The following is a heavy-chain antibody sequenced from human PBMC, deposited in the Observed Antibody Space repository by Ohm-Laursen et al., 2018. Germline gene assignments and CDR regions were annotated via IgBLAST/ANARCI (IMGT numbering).Heavy chain of an antibody. CDR1: GYSFTSHW. V-gene: IGHV5-51*03. CDR3: ARVIGSRNYWYGMDV. D-gene: IGHD1-26*01. J-gene: IGHJ6*02. Sequence: GESLRISCKPSGYSFTSHWIAWVRQMPGKGLEWMGIIYPGDSDTTYSPSFQGQVTISVDKSISTAYLQWSSLKASDTAMYFCARVIGSRNYWYGMDVWGQGTTVTVSS. CDR2: IYPGDSDT.